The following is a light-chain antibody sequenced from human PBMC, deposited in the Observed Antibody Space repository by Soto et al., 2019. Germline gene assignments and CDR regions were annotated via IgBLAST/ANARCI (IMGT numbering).Light chain of an antibody. V-gene: IGKV3-15*01. CDR1: QSISIH. CDR3: QQYNNWPSWT. Sequence: EIVMTQSPATLSVSPGERATHSCRASQSISIHLAWYQQKPGQAPRLLIYGASTRDTGTPARFSGSGSGTEFTLTISSLQSEDFAVYYCQQYNNWPSWTFGQGTKVEIK. J-gene: IGKJ1*01. CDR2: GAS.